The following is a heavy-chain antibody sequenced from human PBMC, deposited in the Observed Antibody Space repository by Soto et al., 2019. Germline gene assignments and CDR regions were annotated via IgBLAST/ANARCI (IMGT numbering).Heavy chain of an antibody. CDR1: GDSISKTTAY. J-gene: IGHJ5*02. Sequence: SETLSLTCSVSGDSISKTTAYWGWLRQPPGKGLEWIGTIYHSGSTYYNPALMRRVTLSIDKSKNQFSLKLNSVTAADTAVYYCARRFGSCSGTSCNGWFDPWGQGTLVTVSS. CDR2: IYHSGST. D-gene: IGHD2-2*01. V-gene: IGHV4-39*01. CDR3: ARRFGSCSGTSCNGWFDP.